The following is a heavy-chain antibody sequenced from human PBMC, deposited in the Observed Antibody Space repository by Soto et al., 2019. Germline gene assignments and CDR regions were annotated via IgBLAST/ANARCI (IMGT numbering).Heavy chain of an antibody. Sequence: SETLSLTCGVSGGSIRSNKWWSWVRQPPGKGLEWIGEIYHSGSTNYNPSLKSRVTISVDKSKNQFSPKLNSVTAVDTAVYYCARWGDWMQQVLWGQGTLVTVSS. CDR3: ARWGDWMQQVL. CDR2: IYHSGST. D-gene: IGHD5-18*01. V-gene: IGHV4-4*02. CDR1: GGSIRSNKW. J-gene: IGHJ4*02.